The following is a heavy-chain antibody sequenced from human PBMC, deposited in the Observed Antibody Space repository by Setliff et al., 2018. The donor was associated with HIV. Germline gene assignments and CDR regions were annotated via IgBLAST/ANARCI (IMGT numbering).Heavy chain of an antibody. J-gene: IGHJ5*02. CDR1: GGSASNSRYY. Sequence: SETLSLTCTVSGGSASNSRYYWAWIRQPPGKGLEYIGSIHYNERTYYNPSLKSRVTTSIDTSKNQFSLNLTSVTAADTAAYYCASRIYYYDSNNFLREEGFDPWGQGTLVTVSS. CDR3: ASRIYYYDSNNFLREEGFDP. V-gene: IGHV4-39*01. CDR2: IHYNERT. D-gene: IGHD3-22*01.